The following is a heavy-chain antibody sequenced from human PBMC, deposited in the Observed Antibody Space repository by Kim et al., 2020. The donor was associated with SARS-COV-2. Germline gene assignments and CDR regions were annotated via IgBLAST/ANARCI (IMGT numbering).Heavy chain of an antibody. D-gene: IGHD3-3*01. Sequence: SETLSLTCTVSGGSISSYYWSWIRQPAGKGLEWIGRIYTSGSTNYNPSLKSRVTMSVDTSKNQFSLKLSSVTAADTAVYYCARAPGRFGSRYYGMDVWGQGTTVTVSS. CDR1: GGSISSYY. V-gene: IGHV4-4*07. CDR3: ARAPGRFGSRYYGMDV. CDR2: IYTSGST. J-gene: IGHJ6*02.